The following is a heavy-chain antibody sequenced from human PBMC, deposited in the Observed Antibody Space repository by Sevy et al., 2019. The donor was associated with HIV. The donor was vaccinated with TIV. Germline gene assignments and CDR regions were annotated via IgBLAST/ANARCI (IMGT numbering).Heavy chain of an antibody. CDR1: GFTFSSYG. CDR3: AKSQLPPQYDFWSGTILHYYGMDV. Sequence: GGSLRLSCAASGFTFSSYGMHWVRQAPGKGLEWVAVISYDGSNKYYADSVKGRFTISRDNSKNTLYLQMNSLRAEDTAVYYCAKSQLPPQYDFWSGTILHYYGMDVWGQGTTVTVSS. V-gene: IGHV3-30*18. CDR2: ISYDGSNK. J-gene: IGHJ6*02. D-gene: IGHD3-3*01.